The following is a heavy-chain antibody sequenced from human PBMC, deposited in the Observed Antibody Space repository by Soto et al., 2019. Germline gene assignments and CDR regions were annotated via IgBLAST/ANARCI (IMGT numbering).Heavy chain of an antibody. Sequence: SXTLAFACTVAGGSMSTDYWSWILQPPGKGLEWIGYIYYSGSTNYNPSLKSRVTISVDTSKNQFSLKLSSVTAADTAVYYCARSRIVGAMVFDWFDPWGQGTLVTVSS. CDR2: IYYSGST. CDR1: GGSMSTDY. J-gene: IGHJ5*02. D-gene: IGHD1-26*01. CDR3: ARSRIVGAMVFDWFDP. V-gene: IGHV4-59*01.